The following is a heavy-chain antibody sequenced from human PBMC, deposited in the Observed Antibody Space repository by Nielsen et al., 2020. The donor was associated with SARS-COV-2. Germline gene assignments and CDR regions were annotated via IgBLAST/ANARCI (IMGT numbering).Heavy chain of an antibody. V-gene: IGHV3-21*01. D-gene: IGHD6-6*01. J-gene: IGHJ3*02. Sequence: WIRQPPGKGLEWVSSISSSSSYIYYADSVKGRFTISRDNAKNSLYLQMNSLRAEDTAVYYCARVRGLEYSSSSDAFDIWGQGTMVTVSS. CDR3: ARVRGLEYSSSSDAFDI. CDR2: ISSSSSYI.